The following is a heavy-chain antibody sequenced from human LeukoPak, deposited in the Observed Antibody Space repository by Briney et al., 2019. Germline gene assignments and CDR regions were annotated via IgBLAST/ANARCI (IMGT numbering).Heavy chain of an antibody. CDR3: AKKNKYSSSWRLSGFAY. CDR1: GFTFSSYA. J-gene: IGHJ4*02. CDR2: ISGSGGGT. Sequence: GGPQRLSCAASGFTFSSYAMSWVRESPGKGLEWVSAISGSGGGTYYADSVRGRFTISRDNSKNTLYLQMNSLRAEDTAVYYCAKKNKYSSSWRLSGFAYWGQGTLVTVSS. D-gene: IGHD6-13*01. V-gene: IGHV3-23*01.